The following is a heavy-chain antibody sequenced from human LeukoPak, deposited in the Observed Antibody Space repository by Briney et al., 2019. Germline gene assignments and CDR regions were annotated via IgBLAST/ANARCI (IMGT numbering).Heavy chain of an antibody. J-gene: IGHJ4*02. CDR3: ARDPVEWEQLLDY. CDR1: GFTFSSYA. D-gene: IGHD1-26*01. CDR2: ISGSGGST. V-gene: IGHV3-23*01. Sequence: GGSLRLSCAASGFTFSSYAMTWVRQAPGKGLEWVSAISGSGGSTYYADSVKGRFTISRDNARNSVYLQMNSLRVEDTAVYYCARDPVEWEQLLDYWGQGTLVTVSS.